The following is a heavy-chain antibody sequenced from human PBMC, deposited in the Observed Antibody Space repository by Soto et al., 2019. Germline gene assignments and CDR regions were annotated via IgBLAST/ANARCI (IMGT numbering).Heavy chain of an antibody. Sequence: QVQLQESGPGLVKPSETLSLTCTVSGGSISSYYWSWIRLPPGKGLEWIGYIYYSGSTNYNPSLKSRVTISLDTAKNQCSLKLSYVTAADTAVYYCARRGAYYYGSGGSYYYSYFSDVWVKGTTVTVSS. CDR3: ARRGAYYYGSGGSYYYSYFSDV. CDR2: IYYSGST. CDR1: GGSISSYY. V-gene: IGHV4-59*08. J-gene: IGHJ6*03. D-gene: IGHD3-10*01.